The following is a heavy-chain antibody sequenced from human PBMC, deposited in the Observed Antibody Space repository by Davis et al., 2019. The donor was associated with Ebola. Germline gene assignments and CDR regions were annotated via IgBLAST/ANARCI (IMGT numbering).Heavy chain of an antibody. CDR1: GYTFTSYG. J-gene: IGHJ5*02. CDR3: ARGVTIDL. Sequence: ASVKVSCKASGYTFTSYGISWVRQAPGQGLEWMGSVNPQSGNTGYDQKFQGRLTMTRDTSINTAYMQLSSLRSDDTAVYYCARGVTIDLWGQGTLVSVS. CDR2: VNPQSGNT. D-gene: IGHD4-17*01. V-gene: IGHV1-8*02.